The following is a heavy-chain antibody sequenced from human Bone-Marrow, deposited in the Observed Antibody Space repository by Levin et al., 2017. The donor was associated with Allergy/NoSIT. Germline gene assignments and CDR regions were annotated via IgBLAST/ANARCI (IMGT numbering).Heavy chain of an antibody. CDR3: ARRTGYNYDNYWYFDL. D-gene: IGHD5-24*01. Sequence: PSETLSLTCSVSGASISSSYWSWIRQPPGKGLEWIGYIFSSGSTNYNPSLKTDVTISADVSKNELSLKLRSVTAADTAVYYCARRTGYNYDNYWYFDLWGRGTLVTVSS. CDR2: IFSSGST. V-gene: IGHV4-59*08. CDR1: GASISSSY. J-gene: IGHJ2*01.